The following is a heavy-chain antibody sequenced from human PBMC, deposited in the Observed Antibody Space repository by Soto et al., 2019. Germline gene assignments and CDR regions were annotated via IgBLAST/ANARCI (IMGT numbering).Heavy chain of an antibody. V-gene: IGHV3-21*01. D-gene: IGHD5-18*01. CDR1: GFTFSSYS. CDR2: ISSSSSYI. Sequence: GGSLRLSCAASGFTFSSYSMNWVRQAPGKGLEWVSSISSSSSYIYYADSVKGRFTISRDNAKNSLYLQMNSLRAEDTAVYYCARGVQLWLRGNFDYWGQGTLVTV. J-gene: IGHJ4*02. CDR3: ARGVQLWLRGNFDY.